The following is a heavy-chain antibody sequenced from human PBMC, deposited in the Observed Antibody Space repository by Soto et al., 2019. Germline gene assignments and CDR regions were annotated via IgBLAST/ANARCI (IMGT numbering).Heavy chain of an antibody. V-gene: IGHV1-2*04. Sequence: XSVKVSCKASGYSFTCYYMHWVRQAPGQGLEWMGWINHNSGGTNYAQKFQGWVTMTRDTSISTAYMELSRLRSDDTAVYYCARVLSRSGYDYDYYYGMDVWGQGTTVTVSS. CDR1: GYSFTCYY. J-gene: IGHJ6*02. CDR2: INHNSGGT. CDR3: ARVLSRSGYDYDYYYGMDV. D-gene: IGHD5-12*01.